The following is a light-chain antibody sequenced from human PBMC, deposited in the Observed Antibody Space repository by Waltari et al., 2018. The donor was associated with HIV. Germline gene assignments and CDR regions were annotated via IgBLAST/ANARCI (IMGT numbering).Light chain of an antibody. CDR2: EVY. CDR1: SSDVGGYDH. CDR3: SSYTSSNTLV. Sequence: QSALTQTASVSGSPGQSITISCTGTSSDVGGYDHVSWYQQHPGKAPHLVIYEVYNRPSGISHRFSGSKSGNTASLTISELQAEDEADYFCSSYTSSNTLVFGGGTKVTVL. V-gene: IGLV2-14*01. J-gene: IGLJ2*01.